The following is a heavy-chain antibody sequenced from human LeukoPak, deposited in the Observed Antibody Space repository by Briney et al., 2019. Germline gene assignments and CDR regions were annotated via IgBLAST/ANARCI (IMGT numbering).Heavy chain of an antibody. J-gene: IGHJ4*02. CDR1: GGSISSGGYY. V-gene: IGHV4-31*03. Sequence: SETLSLTCTVSGGSISSGGYYWSWIRQHPGKGLEWIGYIYYSGSTYYNPSLKSRVTISVDTSKNQFSLKLSSVTAADTAVYYCARGRAYYYDSSGYYWDYWGQGTLVTVSS. CDR2: IYYSGST. D-gene: IGHD3-22*01. CDR3: ARGRAYYYDSSGYYWDY.